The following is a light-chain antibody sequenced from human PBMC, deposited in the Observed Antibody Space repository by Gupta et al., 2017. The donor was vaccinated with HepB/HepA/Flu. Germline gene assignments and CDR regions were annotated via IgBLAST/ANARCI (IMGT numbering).Light chain of an antibody. V-gene: IGKV4-1*01. Sequence: DIVMTQSPDSLAVSLGERATINCKSSQSVLYSSNNKNYLTWYQQKPGQPPKLLIYWASTRESGVPDRFSGSGSGTXFTLTIXSLQAEDVAVYYCQQYDTFPITFGXGTRLEIK. CDR3: QQYDTFPIT. CDR1: QSVLYSSNNKNY. CDR2: WAS. J-gene: IGKJ5*01.